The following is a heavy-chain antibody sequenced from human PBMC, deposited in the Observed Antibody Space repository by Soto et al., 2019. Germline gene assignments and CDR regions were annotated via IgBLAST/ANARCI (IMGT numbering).Heavy chain of an antibody. CDR3: AHRQRTVSFDY. CDR2: IYWDDDK. CDR1: GCSLSTSGVG. Sequence: QITLKESGPTLVKPTQTLTLTFTFSGCSLSTSGVGVDWIRQPPGKALEWLALIYWDDDKRYSPSLKSRRTITEDTSKSQVVITMTNMEPVDTATYYCAHRQRTVSFDYRGQGTLVTVSS. D-gene: IGHD4-17*01. V-gene: IGHV2-5*02. J-gene: IGHJ4*02.